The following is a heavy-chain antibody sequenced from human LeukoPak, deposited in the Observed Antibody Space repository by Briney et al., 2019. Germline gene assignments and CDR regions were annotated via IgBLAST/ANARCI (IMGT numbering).Heavy chain of an antibody. CDR2: INYSGRT. CDR3: ARHTIRIFGEWFDP. V-gene: IGHV4-39*01. Sequence: SETLSLTCTVSGVSISGNTYYWGWVRQSPGKGLEWIGTINYSGRTYYSPSLKSRVTVFVDTSKNQFSMMMISVTAADTGVYYCARHTIRIFGEWFDPWGQGTLVTVSS. D-gene: IGHD3-3*01. J-gene: IGHJ5*02. CDR1: GVSISGNTYY.